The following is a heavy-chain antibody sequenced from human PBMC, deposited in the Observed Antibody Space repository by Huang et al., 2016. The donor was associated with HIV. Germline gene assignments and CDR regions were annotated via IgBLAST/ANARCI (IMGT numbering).Heavy chain of an antibody. CDR2: ISAYNGVT. D-gene: IGHD2-2*01. Sequence: QVQLVQSGVEVKKPGASVKVSCKASGYTFTSYGISWVRQAPGQGLEWMGWISAYNGVTKYAQTVQGRVTMTTDTSTSTAYMELRSLRSDDTAVYYCARDSPLLGVVIVVVPTAPNAFDIWGQGTMVTVSS. V-gene: IGHV1-18*01. J-gene: IGHJ3*02. CDR1: GYTFTSYG. CDR3: ARDSPLLGVVIVVVPTAPNAFDI.